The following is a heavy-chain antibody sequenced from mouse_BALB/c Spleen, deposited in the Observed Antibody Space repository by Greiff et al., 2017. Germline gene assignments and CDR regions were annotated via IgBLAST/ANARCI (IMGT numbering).Heavy chain of an antibody. CDR3: ARRSSLRLLFDY. V-gene: IGHV1-69*02. J-gene: IGHJ2*01. D-gene: IGHD1-2*01. CDR2: IDPSDSYT. CDR1: GYTFTSYW. Sequence: VQLQQPGAELVKPGASVKLSCKASGYTFTSYWMHWVKQRPGQGLEWIGEIDPSDSYTNYNQKFKGKATLTVDKSSSTAYMQLSSLTSEDSAVYYCARRSSLRLLFDYWGQGTTLTVSS.